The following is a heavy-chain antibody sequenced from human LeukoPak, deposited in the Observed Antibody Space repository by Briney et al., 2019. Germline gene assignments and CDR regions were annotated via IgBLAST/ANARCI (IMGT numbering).Heavy chain of an antibody. J-gene: IGHJ4*02. Sequence: GGPLRLSCAASGFTFSSYAMSWVRQAPGKGLQWVSGISGSGGSTYYADSVKGRFTISRDNSKNTLYLQMNSLRAEDTAVYYCARDLMGIAYRGAFYYWGQGTLVTVSS. V-gene: IGHV3-23*01. CDR3: ARDLMGIAYRGAFYY. D-gene: IGHD6-13*01. CDR1: GFTFSSYA. CDR2: ISGSGGST.